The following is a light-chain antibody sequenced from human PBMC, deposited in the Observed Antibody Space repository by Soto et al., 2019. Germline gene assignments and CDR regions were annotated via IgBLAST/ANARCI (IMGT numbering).Light chain of an antibody. CDR2: QVS. Sequence: QSVLTQPASVSGSPGQSITISCTGTSSDVGGYYYVSWYQHHPGKAPKLMIYQVSNRPSGVSNRFSGSTSGNTASLTISGLQAEDQADYYCSSYTSSNTCAVCGTGTNATVL. CDR1: SSDVGGYYY. V-gene: IGLV2-14*01. CDR3: SSYTSSNTCAV. J-gene: IGLJ1*01.